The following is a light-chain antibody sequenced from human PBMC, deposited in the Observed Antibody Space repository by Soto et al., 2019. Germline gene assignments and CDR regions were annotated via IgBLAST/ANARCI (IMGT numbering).Light chain of an antibody. V-gene: IGKV4-1*01. Sequence: DIVLTQSPDSVAVSLGERATINCKSSQSVLFSINQKNYLAWYHQKPGQPPKLLIYWASIRESGVPTRFSGSGAGTNFTLTSSSLQAEDAAVYYCQQYYTTPPTFGLGTKV. CDR1: QSVLFSINQKNY. J-gene: IGKJ1*01. CDR3: QQYYTTPPT. CDR2: WAS.